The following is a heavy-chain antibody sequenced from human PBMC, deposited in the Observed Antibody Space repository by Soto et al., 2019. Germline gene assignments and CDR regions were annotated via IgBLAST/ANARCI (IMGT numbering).Heavy chain of an antibody. CDR1: CGSFIGYY. CDR2: INHRGST. J-gene: IGHJ6*02. D-gene: IGHD3-10*01. V-gene: IGHV4-34*01. CDR3: ARERVIKAIASYHYYYYGMDV. Sequence: SETLSLTCAFDCGSFIGYYWSWIRQPPGKVLEWIGEINHRGSTNYNPCLKSRVTRSVDTSKNQFSLKLSSVTAADTAVYYCARERVIKAIASYHYYYYGMDVWGQGTTVTVSS.